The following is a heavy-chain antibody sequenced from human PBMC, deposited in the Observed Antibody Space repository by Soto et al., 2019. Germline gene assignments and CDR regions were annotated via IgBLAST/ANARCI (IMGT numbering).Heavy chain of an antibody. CDR3: ARDDSAGGGGFDLSWFDP. D-gene: IGHD3-10*01. CDR1: GGTFSSYA. Sequence: QVQLVQSEAGVKKPGSSVKVSCKASGGTFSSYAISWVRQAPGQGLEWMGGIIPIFGTANYAQKFQGRVTSTADEPTSIAEMGPRSLRAEDTAVYYCARDDSAGGGGFDLSWFDPLAQGTLVTLFS. V-gene: IGHV1-69*01. J-gene: IGHJ5*02. CDR2: IIPIFGTA.